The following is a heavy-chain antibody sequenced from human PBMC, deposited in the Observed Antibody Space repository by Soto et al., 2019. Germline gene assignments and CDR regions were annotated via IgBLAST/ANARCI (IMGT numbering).Heavy chain of an antibody. J-gene: IGHJ6*02. CDR2: IIPIFGTA. CDR3: ARPDHPDSSGYRPTYYYYGMDV. D-gene: IGHD3-22*01. CDR1: GGTFSSYA. Sequence: ASVKVSCKASGGTFSSYAISWVRQAPGQGLEWMGGIIPIFGTANYAQKFQGRVTITADESTSTAYMELSSLRSEDTAVYYCARPDHPDSSGYRPTYYYYGMDVWGQGTTVTVSS. V-gene: IGHV1-69*13.